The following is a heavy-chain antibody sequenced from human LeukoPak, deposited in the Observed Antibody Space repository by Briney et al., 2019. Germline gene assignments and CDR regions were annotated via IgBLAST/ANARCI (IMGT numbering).Heavy chain of an antibody. V-gene: IGHV1-46*01. CDR3: ARGGVLWFGELLGNDAFDI. CDR2: INPSGGST. J-gene: IGHJ3*02. D-gene: IGHD3-10*01. Sequence: ASVKVFCKASGCTFTSYYMHWVRQAPGQALEWMGIINPSGGSTSYAQKFQGRVTMTRDMSTSTVYMELSSLRSEDMAVYYCARGGVLWFGELLGNDAFDIWGQGTMVTVSS. CDR1: GCTFTSYY.